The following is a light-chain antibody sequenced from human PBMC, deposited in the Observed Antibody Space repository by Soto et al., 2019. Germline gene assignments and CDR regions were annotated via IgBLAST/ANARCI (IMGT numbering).Light chain of an antibody. J-gene: IGKJ1*01. CDR2: DAS. CDR1: QSISSW. CDR3: QQYNNYWT. Sequence: DIQMTQSPSTLSASVGDRVTITCRASQSISSWLAWYQQKPGKAHKLLIYDASSLESGVPSRFSGSGSATEFTLTISSLQPDDFATSYCQQYNNYWTFGQGTRVEIK. V-gene: IGKV1-5*01.